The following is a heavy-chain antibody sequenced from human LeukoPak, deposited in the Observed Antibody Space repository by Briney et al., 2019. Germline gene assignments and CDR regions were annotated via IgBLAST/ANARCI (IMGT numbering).Heavy chain of an antibody. CDR2: IIPIFGTA. V-gene: IGHV1-69*06. D-gene: IGHD4-17*01. Sequence: SVKVSCKASGGTFISYAISWVRQARGQGLEWMGGIIPIFGTANYAQKFQGRVTITADKSTSTAYMEVSSLRSEDTAVYYCARSPLATVTTGGGYFDYWGQGTLVTVSS. CDR1: GGTFISYA. CDR3: ARSPLATVTTGGGYFDY. J-gene: IGHJ4*02.